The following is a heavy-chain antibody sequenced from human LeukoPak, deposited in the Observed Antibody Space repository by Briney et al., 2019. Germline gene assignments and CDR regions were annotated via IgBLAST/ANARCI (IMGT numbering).Heavy chain of an antibody. D-gene: IGHD1-26*01. CDR2: FDPEDGET. CDR1: GYTLTELS. J-gene: IGHJ4*02. Sequence: ASVKVSCKVSGYTLTELSMHWVRQAPGKGLEWMGGFDPEDGETIYAQKFQGRVTMTEDTSTDTAYMELSSLRSEDTAVYYCATEMKKRGSYFPLDYWARETLVPVSS. CDR3: ATEMKKRGSYFPLDY. V-gene: IGHV1-24*01.